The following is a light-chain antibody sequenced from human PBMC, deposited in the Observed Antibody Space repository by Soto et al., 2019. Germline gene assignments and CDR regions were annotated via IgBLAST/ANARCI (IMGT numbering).Light chain of an antibody. Sequence: QSALTQPPSASGSLGQSVTISCTGTSSDVGGYNHVSWYQQHPGKPPKLLIYDVSYRPSGVPDRFSGSKSGNTASLTVSGLQAEDETDYYCSSYAGSNSLVFGTGTKLTVL. CDR2: DVS. CDR3: SSYAGSNSLV. V-gene: IGLV2-8*01. J-gene: IGLJ1*01. CDR1: SSDVGGYNH.